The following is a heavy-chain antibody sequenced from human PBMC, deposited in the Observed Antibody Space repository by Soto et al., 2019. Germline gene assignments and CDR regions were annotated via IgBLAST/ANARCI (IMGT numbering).Heavy chain of an antibody. CDR2: IWYDGSNK. D-gene: IGHD4-17*01. CDR1: GFTFSSYG. J-gene: IGHJ6*02. Sequence: QVQLVESGGGMVQPGRSLRLSCAASGFTFSSYGMHWVRQAPGKGLEWVAVIWYDGSNKYYADSVKGRFTISRDNSKNTLYLQMNSLRAEDTAVYYCAREGRDYALYYYGMDVWGQGTTVTVSS. V-gene: IGHV3-33*01. CDR3: AREGRDYALYYYGMDV.